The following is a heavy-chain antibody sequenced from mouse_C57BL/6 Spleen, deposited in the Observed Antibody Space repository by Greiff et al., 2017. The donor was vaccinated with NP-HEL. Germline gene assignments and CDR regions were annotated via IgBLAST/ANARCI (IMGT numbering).Heavy chain of an antibody. D-gene: IGHD1-1*01. V-gene: IGHV1-55*01. CDR3: ARWITTVVAFDY. CDR2: IYPGRGST. Sequence: VQLQQPGAELVKPGASVKMSCKASGYTFTSYWVTWVKQRPGQGLEWIGDIYPGRGSTNYNEKFKSKATLTVDTSSSTAYMQLSSLTSEDSAVYYCARWITTVVAFDYWGQGTTLTVSS. J-gene: IGHJ2*01. CDR1: GYTFTSYW.